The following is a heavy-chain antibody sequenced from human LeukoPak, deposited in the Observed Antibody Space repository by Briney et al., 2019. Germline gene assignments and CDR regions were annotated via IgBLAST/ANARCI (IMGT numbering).Heavy chain of an antibody. CDR3: AREGRDGYNGPADY. J-gene: IGHJ4*02. D-gene: IGHD5-24*01. Sequence: PSETLSLTCTVSGGSISSYYWSWIRQPPGKGLEWIGYIYYSGSTNYNPSLKSRVTISVDTSKNQFSLKLSSVTAADTAVYYCAREGRDGYNGPADYWGQGTLVTVSS. CDR1: GGSISSYY. CDR2: IYYSGST. V-gene: IGHV4-59*01.